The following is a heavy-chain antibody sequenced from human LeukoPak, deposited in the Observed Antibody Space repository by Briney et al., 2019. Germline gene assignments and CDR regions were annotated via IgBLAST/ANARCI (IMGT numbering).Heavy chain of an antibody. CDR1: GYTFTADY. V-gene: IGHV1-2*06. J-gene: IGHJ6*03. Sequence: PSVRPSCKPSGYTFTADYMHWVRQAPGQGLEWMGRINPNSGGANYAQKFQGRVTMTRDSSIRTAYTQLSRLRSDDMAGDCRSRETRSYSSSRYYYMDVWGKGTTVTVSS. CDR3: SRETRSYSSSRYYYMDV. CDR2: INPNSGGA. D-gene: IGHD6-6*01.